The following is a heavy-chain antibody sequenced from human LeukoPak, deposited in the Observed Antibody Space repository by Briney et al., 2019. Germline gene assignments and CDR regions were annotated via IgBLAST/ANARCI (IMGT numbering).Heavy chain of an antibody. Sequence: SETLSLTCTVSGGSISSYYWSWIRQPPGKGLEWIGYIYYSGSTNYNPSLKSRVTISVDTSKNQFSLKLSSVTAADTAVYYCARRNRGAVFFDCWGQGTLVTVSS. CDR3: ARRNRGAVFFDC. J-gene: IGHJ4*02. V-gene: IGHV4-59*01. CDR1: GGSISSYY. CDR2: IYYSGST. D-gene: IGHD3-10*01.